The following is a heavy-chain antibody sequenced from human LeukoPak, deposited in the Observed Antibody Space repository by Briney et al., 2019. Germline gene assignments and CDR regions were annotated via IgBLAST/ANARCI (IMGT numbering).Heavy chain of an antibody. D-gene: IGHD2-15*01. CDR1: GGTFSSYA. CDR2: IIPIFGTA. J-gene: IGHJ4*02. Sequence: GSSVKVSCKASGGTFSSYAISWVRQAPGQGLEWMGGIIPIFGTANYAQKFQGRVTITRDTSASTAYMELSSLRSEDTAVYYCASKQSGGVDYWGQGTLVTVSS. V-gene: IGHV1-69*05. CDR3: ASKQSGGVDY.